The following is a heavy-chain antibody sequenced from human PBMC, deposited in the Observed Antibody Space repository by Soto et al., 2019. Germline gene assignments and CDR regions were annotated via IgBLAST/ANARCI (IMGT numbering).Heavy chain of an antibody. D-gene: IGHD3-10*01. J-gene: IGHJ4*02. CDR3: ARRGSSFSFDF. Sequence: HGESLKISCKGSTYDFTKYWIAWVRQMPGKGLEWMGIIYPGDSDARYSPSFQGQVTISADKSISTAYLRWSSLRASDTATYYCARRGSSFSFDFWGLGTLVTVSS. CDR1: TYDFTKYW. V-gene: IGHV5-51*01. CDR2: IYPGDSDA.